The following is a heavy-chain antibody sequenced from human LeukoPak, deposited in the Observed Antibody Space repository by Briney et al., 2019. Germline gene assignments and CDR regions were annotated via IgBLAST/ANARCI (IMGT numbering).Heavy chain of an antibody. CDR3: ARDRGNDFLDY. J-gene: IGHJ4*02. CDR2: IWSDGSSE. Sequence: GGSLRLSCIVSGVSLSSHGIHWVRQAPGKGLEWVAFIWSDGSSEYYADSVKGRFTVSRDNSKNTVYLQINGLRVEDTAVYHCARDRGNDFLDYWGQGTLVTVSS. V-gene: IGHV3-33*01. CDR1: GVSLSSHG. D-gene: IGHD1-1*01.